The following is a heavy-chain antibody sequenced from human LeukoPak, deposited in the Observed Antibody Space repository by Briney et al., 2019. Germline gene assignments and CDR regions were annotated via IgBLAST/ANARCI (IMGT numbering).Heavy chain of an antibody. CDR2: IYSSVST. D-gene: IGHD1-26*01. CDR1: GGSISSNAYY. V-gene: IGHV4-39*01. Sequence: PSETLSLTCTVSGGSISSNAYYWAWIRQPPGKGLEWIGSIYSSVSTYYNPSLKSRVTISVDTSKNQFSLRLSSVTAADTALYYCAYSGSYGHLGYWGQGIPVTVSS. J-gene: IGHJ4*02. CDR3: AYSGSYGHLGY.